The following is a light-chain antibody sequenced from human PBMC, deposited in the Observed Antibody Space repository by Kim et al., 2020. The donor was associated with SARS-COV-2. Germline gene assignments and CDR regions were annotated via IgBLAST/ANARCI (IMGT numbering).Light chain of an antibody. V-gene: IGKV3-15*01. CDR3: QQYNDWPPIT. J-gene: IGKJ5*01. CDR2: AAS. CDR1: QGIRSK. Sequence: SPGESVTLSCRASQGIRSKLAWYQQKPGRAPRLVIYAASTRATGVPARFSGSGSGTEFTLTVAGLQSEDFAVYYCQQYNDWPPITFGQGTRLEIK.